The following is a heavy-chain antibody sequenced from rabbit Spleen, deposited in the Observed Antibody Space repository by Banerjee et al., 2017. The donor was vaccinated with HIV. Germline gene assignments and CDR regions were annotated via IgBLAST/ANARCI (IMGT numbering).Heavy chain of an antibody. CDR3: ARGDTGGGLGDVFTVAYYLNL. J-gene: IGHJ4*01. Sequence: EESGGDLVKPGASLTLTCTASGVSFSSSSYMCWVRQAPGKGLEWIACIDTGSSGSTYYASWAKGRFTISKASSTTVTLQMTSLTAADTVTYFCARGDTGGGLGDVFTVAYYLNLWGPGTLVTVS. D-gene: IGHD5-1*01. CDR2: IDTGSSGST. CDR1: GVSFSSSSY. V-gene: IGHV1S40*01.